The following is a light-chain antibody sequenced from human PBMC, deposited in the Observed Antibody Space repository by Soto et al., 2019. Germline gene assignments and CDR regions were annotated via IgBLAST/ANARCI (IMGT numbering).Light chain of an antibody. CDR3: QQYGSSPYT. CDR1: QSVSSSY. Sequence: EIVLTQSPGTLSLSPGERATLSCRASQSVSSSYLAWYQQKPGQAPRFLIYGASSRATGIPDRFSGSGSGTDFTLTISRREPEDFAVYYCQQYGSSPYTFGQGTNLEIK. J-gene: IGKJ2*01. V-gene: IGKV3-20*01. CDR2: GAS.